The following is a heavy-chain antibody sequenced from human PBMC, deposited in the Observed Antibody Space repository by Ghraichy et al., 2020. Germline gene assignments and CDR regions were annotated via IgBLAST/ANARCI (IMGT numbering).Heavy chain of an antibody. CDR2: ISAYNGNT. D-gene: IGHD3-3*01. CDR1: GYTFTSYG. Sequence: ASVKVSCKASGYTFTSYGISWVRQAPGQGLEWMGWISAYNGNTNYAQKLQGRVTMTTDTSTSTAYMELRSLRSDDTAVYYCARDTNDFWSGYSNLDYWGQGTLVTVSS. J-gene: IGHJ4*02. V-gene: IGHV1-18*01. CDR3: ARDTNDFWSGYSNLDY.